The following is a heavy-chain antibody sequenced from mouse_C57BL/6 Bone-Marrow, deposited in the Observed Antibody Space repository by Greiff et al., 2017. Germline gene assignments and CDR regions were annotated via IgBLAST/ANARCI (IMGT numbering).Heavy chain of an antibody. CDR3: ARHDYAWFAY. D-gene: IGHD2-4*01. Sequence: EVMLVESGGDLVKPGGSLKLSCAASGFTFSSYGMSWVRQTPDKRLEWVATISSGGSYTYYPDSVKGRFTISRDNAKNTLYLQMSSLKSEDTAMYYCARHDYAWFAYWGQGTLVTVSA. CDR2: ISSGGSYT. CDR1: GFTFSSYG. V-gene: IGHV5-6*01. J-gene: IGHJ3*01.